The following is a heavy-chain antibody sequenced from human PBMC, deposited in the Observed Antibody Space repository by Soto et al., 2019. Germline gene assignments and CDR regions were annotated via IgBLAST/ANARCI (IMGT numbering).Heavy chain of an antibody. D-gene: IGHD2-15*01. CDR3: ARGGYCRGGSCYSYYYYDMDV. CDR1: GGSFSGYY. CDR2: INHSGST. Sequence: SETLSLTCAVYGGSFSGYYWSWIRQPPGKGLEWFGEINHSGSTNYNPSLKSRVTISLDTSKNQFSLKLSSVTAADTAVYYCARGGYCRGGSCYSYYYYDMDVWGQGTTVTVSS. V-gene: IGHV4-34*01. J-gene: IGHJ6*02.